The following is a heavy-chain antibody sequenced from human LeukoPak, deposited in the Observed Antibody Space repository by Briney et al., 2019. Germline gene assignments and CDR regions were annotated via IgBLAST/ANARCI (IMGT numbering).Heavy chain of an antibody. D-gene: IGHD6-13*01. V-gene: IGHV4-34*01. CDR2: INHSGST. J-gene: IGHJ4*02. Sequence: SETLSLTCAVYGGSFSGYYWSWIRQPPGKGLEGIGEINHSGSTNYNPSLKSRVTISVDTSKNQFSLKLSSVTAADTAVYYCARGKAAPSYWGQGTLVTVSS. CDR3: ARGKAAPSY. CDR1: GGSFSGYY.